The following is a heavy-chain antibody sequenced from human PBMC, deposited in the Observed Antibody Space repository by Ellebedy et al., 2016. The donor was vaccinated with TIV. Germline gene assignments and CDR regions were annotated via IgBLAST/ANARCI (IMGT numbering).Heavy chain of an antibody. D-gene: IGHD3-22*01. CDR1: RFTFSDYD. CDR3: AKGLDSGIVVVIDY. J-gene: IGHJ4*02. CDR2: ISASGGST. Sequence: GESLKISCAASRFTFSDYDMSWVRQSPGKGLEWVSTISASGGSTYYADSVKGRLKGRFTISRDNSKNTLYLQMNSLRAEDTAVYYCAKGLDSGIVVVIDYWGQGTLVTVSS. V-gene: IGHV3-23*01.